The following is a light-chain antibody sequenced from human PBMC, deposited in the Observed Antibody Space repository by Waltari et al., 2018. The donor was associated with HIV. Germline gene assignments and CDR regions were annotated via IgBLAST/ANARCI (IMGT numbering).Light chain of an antibody. CDR1: SSNIGSNT. CDR2: SNN. V-gene: IGLV1-44*01. CDR3: AAWDGSLNGHVV. Sequence: QSVLTQPPSASGTPGQRVTISCSGSSSNIGSNTVNWYQQLPGTAPKLLIYSNNQPPSGVPDRFSGSKSGTSASLAISGLQSEDEADYYCAAWDGSLNGHVVFGGGTKLTVL. J-gene: IGLJ2*01.